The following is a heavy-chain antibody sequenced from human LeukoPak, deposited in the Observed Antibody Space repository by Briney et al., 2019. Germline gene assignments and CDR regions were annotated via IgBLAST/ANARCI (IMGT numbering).Heavy chain of an antibody. CDR3: ARPRVPGYSSGWYGD. CDR2: INHSGST. Sequence: SETLSLTCAVYGGSFSGYYWSWIRQPPGKGLEWIGEINHSGSTNYNPSLKSRVTISVDTSKNQFSLKLSSVTAADTAVYYCARPRVPGYSSGWYGDWGQGTLVTVSS. V-gene: IGHV4-34*01. CDR1: GGSFSGYY. D-gene: IGHD6-19*01. J-gene: IGHJ4*02.